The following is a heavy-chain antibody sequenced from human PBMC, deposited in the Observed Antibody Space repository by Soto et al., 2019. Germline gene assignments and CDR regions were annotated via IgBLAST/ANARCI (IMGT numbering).Heavy chain of an antibody. CDR2: INPSGGST. Sequence: ASVKVSCKASGYTFTSYYMHWVRQAPGQGLEWMGIINPSGGSTSYAQKFQGRVTMTRDTSTSTVYMELSSLRSEDTAVYYCARDHGLRYFDWLLQVDTAMGYFDYWGQGTLVTVSS. CDR1: GYTFTSYY. V-gene: IGHV1-46*03. J-gene: IGHJ4*02. CDR3: ARDHGLRYFDWLLQVDTAMGYFDY. D-gene: IGHD3-9*01.